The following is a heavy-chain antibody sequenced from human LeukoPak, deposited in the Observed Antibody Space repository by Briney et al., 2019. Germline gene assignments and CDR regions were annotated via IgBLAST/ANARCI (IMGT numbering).Heavy chain of an antibody. V-gene: IGHV1-2*02. CDR3: ASVMALKGTYH. Sequence: ASVKVSCKASGYTFTGYFIHWVRHAPGQGLEWMGWINPNSGGTNYAQKFQGRVTMTRDTSISTAYMELSRLRSDDTAVYYCASVMALKGTYHWGQGTLLTVSS. D-gene: IGHD2-8*01. CDR2: INPNSGGT. CDR1: GYTFTGYF. J-gene: IGHJ5*02.